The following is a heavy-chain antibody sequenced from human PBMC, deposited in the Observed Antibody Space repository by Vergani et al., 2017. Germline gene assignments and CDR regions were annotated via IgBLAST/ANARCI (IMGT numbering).Heavy chain of an antibody. J-gene: IGHJ5*02. V-gene: IGHV4-4*07. CDR1: GGPMSDFY. CDR3: ARGNCGGNCPKDNWFAP. CDR2: IYPNGNG. D-gene: IGHD2-21*02. Sequence: QVHLQESGPGVVKPSDTLSLTCTVPGGPMSDFYRTWIRQPAGRGLEWIGRIYPNGNGNYNESLRSRLTLSIDTSRSQFSLSFSSVTAPDTAVYYCARGNCGGNCPKDNWFAPWGRGILVTVSS.